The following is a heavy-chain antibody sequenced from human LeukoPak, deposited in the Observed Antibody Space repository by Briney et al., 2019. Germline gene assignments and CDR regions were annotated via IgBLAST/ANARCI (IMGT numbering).Heavy chain of an antibody. J-gene: IGHJ4*02. CDR3: AKSRAGSSGFYFGY. D-gene: IGHD3-22*01. V-gene: IGHV3-74*01. Sequence: GGSLRLSCAASGFTFSNYWMHWVRQGPGEGLVWVSRINSDGKSTSYADSVKGRFTISRDNAKNTLFLQMNSLRAEDTAVYFCAKSRAGSSGFYFGYWGQGTLVTVSS. CDR1: GFTFSNYW. CDR2: INSDGKST.